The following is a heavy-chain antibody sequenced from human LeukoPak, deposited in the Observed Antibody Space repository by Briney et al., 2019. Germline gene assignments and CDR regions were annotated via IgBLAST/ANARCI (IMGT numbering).Heavy chain of an antibody. J-gene: IGHJ5*02. D-gene: IGHD2-15*01. V-gene: IGHV3-23*01. Sequence: GGSLRLSCAASGFTFSSYAMSWVRQAPGKGLEWVSAISGSGGSTYYADSVKVRFTISRDNSKNTLYLQMNSLRAEDTAVYYCAKGPLVVALYNWFDPWGQGTLVTVSS. CDR3: AKGPLVVALYNWFDP. CDR2: ISGSGGST. CDR1: GFTFSSYA.